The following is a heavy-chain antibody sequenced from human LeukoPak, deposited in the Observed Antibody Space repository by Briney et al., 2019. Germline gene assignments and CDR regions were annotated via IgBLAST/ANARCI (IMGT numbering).Heavy chain of an antibody. J-gene: IGHJ4*02. CDR3: VRGIGLSSGWYEFDY. Sequence: GGSLRLSCAASGFTFSSYEMNWVRQAPGKGLEWVSYISSSGNTIYYADSVKGRFTISRDNSKNTLHLQMNNLRPEDTALYYCVRGIGLSSGWYEFDYWGQGTLVTVSS. CDR2: ISSSGNTI. V-gene: IGHV3-48*03. CDR1: GFTFSSYE. D-gene: IGHD6-19*01.